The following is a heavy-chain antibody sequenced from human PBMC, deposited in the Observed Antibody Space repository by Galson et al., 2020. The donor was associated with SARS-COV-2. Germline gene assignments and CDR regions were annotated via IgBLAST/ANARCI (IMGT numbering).Heavy chain of an antibody. Sequence: GGSLRLSCAASGFTFDRYALDWVRQAPGKGLEWISRIRNNGVRTYFADSVRGRFAISRDYSKSTVFLQMNNLRAEDTAIYYCAKDQGSDYGDQLDFWGQGTLVTVSS. CDR1: GFTFDRYA. CDR3: AKDQGSDYGDQLDF. V-gene: IGHV3-23*01. J-gene: IGHJ4*02. CDR2: IRNNGVRT. D-gene: IGHD4-17*01.